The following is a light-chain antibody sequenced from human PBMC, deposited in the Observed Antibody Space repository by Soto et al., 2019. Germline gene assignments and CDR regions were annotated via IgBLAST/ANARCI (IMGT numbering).Light chain of an antibody. CDR3: QQYYSYPRT. J-gene: IGKJ1*01. CDR1: QSVSTY. Sequence: EIVLTQTPGTLSLSPGERATLSCRASQSVSTYLAWYQQKPGQAPRLLIYDASNRATGIPARFSGSGSGTDFTLTTSCLQSEDFATYYCQQYYSYPRTFGQGTKVDIK. CDR2: DAS. V-gene: IGKV3D-15*01.